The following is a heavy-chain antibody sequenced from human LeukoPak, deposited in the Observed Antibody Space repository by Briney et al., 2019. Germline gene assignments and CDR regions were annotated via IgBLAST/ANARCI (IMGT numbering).Heavy chain of an antibody. CDR1: GDSISSSVW. J-gene: IGHJ1*01. D-gene: IGHD6-13*01. V-gene: IGHV4-4*02. Sequence: SETLSLTCAVSGDSISSSVWWSWVRQPPGKGLEWIGEIHHSGTTNYKPSLKSRVTISVDTSKNQLSLKLSSVTAADTAVYYCARVAAGIGFFQHWGQGTLVTVSS. CDR2: IHHSGTT. CDR3: ARVAAGIGFFQH.